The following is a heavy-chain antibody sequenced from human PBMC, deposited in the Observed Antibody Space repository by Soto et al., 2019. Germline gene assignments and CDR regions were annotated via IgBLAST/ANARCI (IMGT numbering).Heavy chain of an antibody. V-gene: IGHV1-2*02. D-gene: IGHD6-19*01. CDR3: TREASAVISLDY. CDR1: GYIFSAYS. Sequence: QVQLVQSGAEVTKPGASVKVSCKASGYIFSAYSMHWVRQAPGQGLEWVGWFNPNSGDTIYAQKFQGRFTLTRDTSISTAYMELYSLRSDDTAVYYCTREASAVISLDYWGQGTLVTVSS. CDR2: FNPNSGDT. J-gene: IGHJ4*02.